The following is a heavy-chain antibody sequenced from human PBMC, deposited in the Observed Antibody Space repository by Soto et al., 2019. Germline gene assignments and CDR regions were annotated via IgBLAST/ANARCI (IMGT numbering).Heavy chain of an antibody. D-gene: IGHD3-10*01. Sequence: GGSLSLSCAASGFTFSGSSMHWVRQASGKGLEWVGRIRSRANSYSTASATSVKGRFTISRDNSKNTAYLKMTSLKTEDTAVYYCTRHVFEYGAPPTLRTSYGSGPSYCYGMDVWGQGTTVTVSS. J-gene: IGHJ6*02. V-gene: IGHV3-73*01. CDR1: GFTFSGSS. CDR3: TRHVFEYGAPPTLRTSYGSGPSYCYGMDV. CDR2: IRSRANSYST.